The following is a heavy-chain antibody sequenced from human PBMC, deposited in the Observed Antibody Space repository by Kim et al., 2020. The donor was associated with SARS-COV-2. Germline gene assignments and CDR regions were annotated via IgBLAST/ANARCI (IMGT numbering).Heavy chain of an antibody. Sequence: GGSLRLSCAASGFIFSDYYMSWIRQAPGKGLEWVSYISSSGSYTNYAETVKGRFTISRDNAKNSLYLQMNSLRAEDTAVYYCARDILSTSDSGTYYNSHLDYWGQGTLLTVSS. CDR1: GFIFSDYY. CDR2: ISSSGSYT. V-gene: IGHV3-11*06. CDR3: ARDILSTSDSGTYYNSHLDY. D-gene: IGHD3-10*01. J-gene: IGHJ4*02.